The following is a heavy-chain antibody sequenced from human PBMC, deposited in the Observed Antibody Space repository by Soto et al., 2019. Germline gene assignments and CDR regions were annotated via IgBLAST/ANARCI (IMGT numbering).Heavy chain of an antibody. CDR3: AMEYCSSTSCYRDY. D-gene: IGHD2-2*02. CDR1: GGTFSSYT. Sequence: QVQLVQSGAEVKKPGSSVKVSCKASGGTFSSYTISWVRQAPGQGLEWMGRIIPILGIATYAQKFQGRVTISADKTTSTAYMELSSLRSEDTAVYYCAMEYCSSTSCYRDYWGQGTLVAVSS. J-gene: IGHJ4*02. CDR2: IIPILGIA. V-gene: IGHV1-69*02.